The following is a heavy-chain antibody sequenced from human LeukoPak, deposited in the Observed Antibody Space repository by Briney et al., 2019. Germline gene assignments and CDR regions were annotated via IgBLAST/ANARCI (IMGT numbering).Heavy chain of an antibody. D-gene: IGHD4-17*01. CDR1: GFTFSSYA. CDR3: AKDVRPTDYGDYVGY. V-gene: IGHV3-23*01. J-gene: IGHJ4*02. CDR2: ISGSGGST. Sequence: GGSLRLSCAASGFTFSSYAMSWVRQAPGKGLEWVSAISGSGGSTYYADSVKGRFTISRDNSKNTLYLQMNSLRAEDTAVYYCAKDVRPTDYGDYVGYWGQGTLVTVSS.